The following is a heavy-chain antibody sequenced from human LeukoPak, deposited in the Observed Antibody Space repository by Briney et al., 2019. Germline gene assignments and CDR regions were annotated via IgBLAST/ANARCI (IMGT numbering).Heavy chain of an antibody. CDR1: GGSISNTNW. CDR2: ISLTGLT. V-gene: IGHV4-4*01. D-gene: IGHD2-8*01. Sequence: KAAATLSLTCGVSGGSISNTNWRSWVRQPPGQGLEWIGVISLTGLTHYNPSLESRVTVSLDKSKNQLSLNLTSVTAADTAVYFCSRENGAFSPFGYWGQGTLVTVLS. J-gene: IGHJ4*02. CDR3: SRENGAFSPFGY.